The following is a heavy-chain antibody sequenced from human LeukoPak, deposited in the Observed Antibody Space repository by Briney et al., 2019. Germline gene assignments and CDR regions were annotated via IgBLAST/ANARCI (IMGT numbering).Heavy chain of an antibody. CDR2: FDPEDGET. D-gene: IGHD3-16*01. V-gene: IGHV1-24*01. Sequence: ASVKVSCKVSRYTLTELSMHWVRQAPGKGLEWMGGFDPEDGETIYAQKFQGRVTMTEDTSTDTAYMELSSLRSEDTAVYYCARDNDSRDPPHFDYWGQGTLVTVSS. CDR1: RYTLTELS. J-gene: IGHJ4*02. CDR3: ARDNDSRDPPHFDY.